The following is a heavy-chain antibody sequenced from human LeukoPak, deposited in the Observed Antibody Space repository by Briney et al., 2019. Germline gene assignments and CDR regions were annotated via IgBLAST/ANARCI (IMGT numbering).Heavy chain of an antibody. CDR2: INPNSGGT. J-gene: IGHJ6*03. CDR3: ARETTSYYYYYMDV. D-gene: IGHD4-11*01. CDR1: GYTFTGYY. Sequence: ASVKVSCKASGYTFTGYYMHWVRQAPGQGLEWMGWINPNSGGTNYAQKFQGRVTMTRDTSKNQFSLKLSSVTAADTAVYYCARETTSYYYYYMDVWGKGTTVTVSS. V-gene: IGHV1-2*02.